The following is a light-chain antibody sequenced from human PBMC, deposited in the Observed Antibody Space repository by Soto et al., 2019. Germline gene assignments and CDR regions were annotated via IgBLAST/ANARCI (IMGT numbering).Light chain of an antibody. CDR2: KAS. J-gene: IGKJ1*01. Sequence: DIQMTQSPSTLSASVGDRVTITCRASQSISSWLAWYQQKPGKAPKLLIYKASSLESGVPSRFSGSGSGTEFTLTISSLQPDDFATYYCQQYQGTFGQGTKVEIK. V-gene: IGKV1-5*03. CDR3: QQYQGT. CDR1: QSISSW.